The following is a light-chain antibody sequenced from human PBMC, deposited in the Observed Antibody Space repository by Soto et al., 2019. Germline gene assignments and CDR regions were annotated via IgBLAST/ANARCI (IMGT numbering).Light chain of an antibody. J-gene: IGKJ5*01. Sequence: ENVLTQSPGTLSMSPGERATLTCRASQSIIGNQLAWYRQKPGQPPRLLIHDASHRAAGIPARFSGSGFGTDFTLTISSLEPEDAAVYYCQQRSNWPPITFGQGTRLEIK. CDR3: QQRSNWPPIT. V-gene: IGKV3-11*01. CDR2: DAS. CDR1: QSIIGN.